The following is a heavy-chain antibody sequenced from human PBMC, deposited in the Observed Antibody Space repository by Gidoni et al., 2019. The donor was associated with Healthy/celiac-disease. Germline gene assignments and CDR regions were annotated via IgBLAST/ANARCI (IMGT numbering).Heavy chain of an antibody. Sequence: QVQLQESGPGLVKTSETLSLTCTASGGHISSYHWSWIRQPPGKGLEWIGYIYYRGRSNYTPALKSRVNISRDTSKNQFSLKLSSVTAADTAVYYCAKWEEFGFSGMDVWGQGTTVTVSS. CDR1: GGHISSYH. CDR3: AKWEEFGFSGMDV. CDR2: IYYRGRS. V-gene: IGHV4-59*01. D-gene: IGHD3-10*01. J-gene: IGHJ6*02.